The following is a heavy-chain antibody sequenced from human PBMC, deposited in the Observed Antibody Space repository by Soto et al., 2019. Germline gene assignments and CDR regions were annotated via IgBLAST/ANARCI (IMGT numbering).Heavy chain of an antibody. Sequence: GGSLRLSCVASGFPVSGNYMTLVRPAPGEGLEWGSVIYSGGSTYHADSVRGRFTISRDNSKNTLYLQMNSLRAEDTAVYYCARDGKSGYYSNLFDPWGQGTLVTVSS. CDR1: GFPVSGNY. V-gene: IGHV3-66*01. J-gene: IGHJ5*02. CDR2: IYSGGST. CDR3: ARDGKSGYYSNLFDP. D-gene: IGHD3-22*01.